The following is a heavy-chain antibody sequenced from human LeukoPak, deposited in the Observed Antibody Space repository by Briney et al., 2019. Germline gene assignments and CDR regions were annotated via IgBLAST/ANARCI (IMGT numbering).Heavy chain of an antibody. Sequence: ASVKVSCKASGGTFSSYAISWVRQAPGQGLEWMGRIIPILGIANYAQKLQGRVTMTTDTSTSTAYMELRSLRSDDTAVYYCAREKTDFWSGYYYYGMDVWGQGTTVTVSS. V-gene: IGHV1-69*04. J-gene: IGHJ6*02. CDR2: IIPILGIA. D-gene: IGHD3-3*01. CDR1: GGTFSSYA. CDR3: AREKTDFWSGYYYYGMDV.